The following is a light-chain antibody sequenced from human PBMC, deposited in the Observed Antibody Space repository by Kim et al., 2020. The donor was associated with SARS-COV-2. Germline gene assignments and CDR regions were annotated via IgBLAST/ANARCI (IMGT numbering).Light chain of an antibody. CDR2: GKN. Sequence: SSELTQDPAVSVALGQTVSFTCQGDSLRTYYAGWYQQKPGQAPVLVIYGKNNRPSGIPDRFSGSSSGDTASLTITGAQAEDEAYYYCNSRDSSGNLYVFG. V-gene: IGLV3-19*01. J-gene: IGLJ1*01. CDR1: SLRTYY. CDR3: NSRDSSGNLYV.